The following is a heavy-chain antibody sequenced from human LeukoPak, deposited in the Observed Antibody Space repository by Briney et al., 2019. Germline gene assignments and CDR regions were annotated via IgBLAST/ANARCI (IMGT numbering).Heavy chain of an antibody. CDR1: GYTFTSYG. Sequence: GASVKVSCKASGYTFTSYGISWVRQAPGQGLEWMGWISAYNGNTNYAQKLQGRVTMTTDTSTSTAYMELRSLRSDDTAVYYCARVMSVGFLEWLFDYWGQGTLVTVSS. CDR2: ISAYNGNT. J-gene: IGHJ4*02. CDR3: ARVMSVGFLEWLFDY. V-gene: IGHV1-18*01. D-gene: IGHD3-3*01.